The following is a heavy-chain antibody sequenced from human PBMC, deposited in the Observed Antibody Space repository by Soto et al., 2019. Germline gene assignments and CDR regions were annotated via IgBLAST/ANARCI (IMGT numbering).Heavy chain of an antibody. Sequence: SQTLSLTCAISGDSVSSNTASWNWIRQSPSRGLEWLGRTYFRSKWYNDYAVSVKSRIIINPDTSNNQFSLQLNSVTPEDTAVYFCAKGDNLGPKTGYAFDPWGQGTTVTAPQ. CDR2: TYFRSKWYN. CDR1: GDSVSSNTAS. CDR3: AKGDNLGPKTGYAFDP. J-gene: IGHJ5*02. D-gene: IGHD5-12*01. V-gene: IGHV6-1*01.